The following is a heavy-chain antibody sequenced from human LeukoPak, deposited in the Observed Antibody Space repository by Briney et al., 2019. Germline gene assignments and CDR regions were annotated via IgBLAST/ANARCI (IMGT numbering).Heavy chain of an antibody. CDR3: ARAHKDCSSTSCPFDY. D-gene: IGHD2-2*01. V-gene: IGHV4-59*01. J-gene: IGHJ4*02. CDR1: GGSLSRYY. Sequence: SETLSLTCTVSGGSLSRYYWSWIRQPPGKGLEWIGYIYYSGSTNYNPSLKSRVTISVDTSKNQFSLKLSSVTAADTAVYYCARAHKDCSSTSCPFDYWGQGTLVTVSS. CDR2: IYYSGST.